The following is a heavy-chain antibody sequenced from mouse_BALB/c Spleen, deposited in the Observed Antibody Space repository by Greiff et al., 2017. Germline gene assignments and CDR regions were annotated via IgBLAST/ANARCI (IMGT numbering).Heavy chain of an antibody. J-gene: IGHJ4*01. CDR3: ASAQYGRTPGNAMDD. V-gene: IGHV5-9-4*01. CDR2: ISSGGSYT. CDR1: GFTFSSYA. Sequence: EVKLMESGGGLVKPGGSLKLSCAASGFTFSSYAMSWVRQSPEKRLEWVAEISSGGSYTYYPDTVTGRFTISRDNAKNTLYLEMSSLRSEDTAMYYCASAQYGRTPGNAMDDWGQGTSVTVSS. D-gene: IGHD2-10*02.